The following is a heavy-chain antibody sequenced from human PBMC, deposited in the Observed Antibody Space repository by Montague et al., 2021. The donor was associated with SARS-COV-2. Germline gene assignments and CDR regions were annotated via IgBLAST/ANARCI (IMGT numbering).Heavy chain of an antibody. D-gene: IGHD3-10*01. CDR3: ARDDIVLQGVTKGMDV. Sequence: TLSLTCTVSGGSISSSNYYWGWIRQPPGKGLERIGNMYYSGSTYYNPSLKSRVTISIDTSKNQFSLKLSSVTAADTAVYYCARDDIVLQGVTKGMDVWGQGTTVTVSS. CDR1: GGSISSSNYY. V-gene: IGHV4-39*07. CDR2: MYYSGST. J-gene: IGHJ6*02.